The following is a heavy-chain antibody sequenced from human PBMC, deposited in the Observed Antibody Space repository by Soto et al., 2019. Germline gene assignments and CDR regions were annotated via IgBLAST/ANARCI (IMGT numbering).Heavy chain of an antibody. Sequence: ASVKVSCKASGGTFTNHATSWVRQAPGQGLEWMGGIIPIFGTANYAQKFQGRVTITADESTSTAYMELSSLRSEDTAVYYCARDSLIVGATWSFDYWGQGTLVIVSS. J-gene: IGHJ4*02. CDR3: ARDSLIVGATWSFDY. CDR2: IIPIFGTA. CDR1: GGTFTNHA. D-gene: IGHD1-26*01. V-gene: IGHV1-69*13.